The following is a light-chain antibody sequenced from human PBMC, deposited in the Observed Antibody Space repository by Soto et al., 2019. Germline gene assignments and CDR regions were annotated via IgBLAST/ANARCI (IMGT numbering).Light chain of an antibody. CDR1: SSDVGSYNF. V-gene: IGLV2-23*01. Sequence: QSALTQRASVSGSPGQSITISCTGTSSDVGSYNFVSWYQQHPGKAPKVMIYEGSKRPSGVSNRFSGSKSGNTASLTISGLQAEDEADYYCCSYAGSSTWVFGTGTKLTVL. CDR3: CSYAGSSTWV. CDR2: EGS. J-gene: IGLJ1*01.